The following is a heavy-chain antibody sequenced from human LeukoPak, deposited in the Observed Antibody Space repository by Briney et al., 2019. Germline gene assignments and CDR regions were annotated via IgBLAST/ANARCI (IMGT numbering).Heavy chain of an antibody. CDR1: GGSISSYY. CDR2: IYTSGST. CDR3: AREYDSSGYYSHNDY. V-gene: IGHV4-4*07. D-gene: IGHD3-22*01. J-gene: IGHJ4*02. Sequence: PSETLPLTCTVSGGSISSYYWSWIRQPAGKGLERIGRIYTSGSTNYNPSLKSRVTMSVDTSKNQFSLKLSSVTAADTAVYYCAREYDSSGYYSHNDYWGQGTLVTVSS.